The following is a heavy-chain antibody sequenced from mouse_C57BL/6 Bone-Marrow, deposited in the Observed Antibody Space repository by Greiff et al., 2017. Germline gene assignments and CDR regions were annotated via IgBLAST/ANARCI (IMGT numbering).Heavy chain of an antibody. CDR1: GYTFTSYW. CDR3: RAGTSY. D-gene: IGHD3-1*01. V-gene: IGHV1-59*01. CDR2: IDPSDSST. J-gene: IGHJ2*01. Sequence: QVQLQQPGAELVRPGTSVKLSCKASGYTFTSYWMHWVKQRPGQGLEWIGVIDPSDSSTNYNQKFKGKATLTVDTSSSTAYMQHSSLTSEDSAVYYCRAGTSYWGQGTTLTVSS.